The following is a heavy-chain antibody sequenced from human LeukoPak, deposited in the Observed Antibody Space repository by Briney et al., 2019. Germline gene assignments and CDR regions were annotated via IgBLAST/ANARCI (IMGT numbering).Heavy chain of an antibody. Sequence: ASVKVSCKASGYIFTGFYMHWVRQAPGQGLEWMGWINPNSGGTNYAQKFQGRVTMTRDTSINTAYMELSSLRSDDTAVFYCARAHLIAAPGYNWFDPWGQGTLVTVSS. D-gene: IGHD6-13*01. CDR3: ARAHLIAAPGYNWFDP. CDR1: GYIFTGFY. J-gene: IGHJ5*02. V-gene: IGHV1-2*02. CDR2: INPNSGGT.